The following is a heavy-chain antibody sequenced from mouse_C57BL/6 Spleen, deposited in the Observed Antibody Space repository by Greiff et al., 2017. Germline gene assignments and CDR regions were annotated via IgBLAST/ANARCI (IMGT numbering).Heavy chain of an antibody. D-gene: IGHD1-1*01. CDR3: ARPDYGSRYYAMDY. CDR2: ISSGSSTI. CDR1: GFTFSDYG. J-gene: IGHJ4*01. V-gene: IGHV5-17*01. Sequence: EVMLVESGGGLVKPGGSLKLSCAASGFTFSDYGMHWVRQAPEKGLEWVAYISSGSSTIYYADTVKGRFTISRDNAKNTLFLQMTSLRSEDTAMYYCARPDYGSRYYAMDYWGQGTSVTVPS.